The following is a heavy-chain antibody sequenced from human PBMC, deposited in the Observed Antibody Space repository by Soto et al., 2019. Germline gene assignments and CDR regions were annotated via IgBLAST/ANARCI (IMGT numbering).Heavy chain of an antibody. Sequence: PWGSLRLSCAASRFTFRNYGMSWVRQVPGKGLEWVSGISPTVEQRFYVDSVKGRFFISRDNSQNTLSLEMSNLRADDTAVYYCAKRYGSGSYRDFNSYYGMDIWGNGTSVTVSA. J-gene: IGHJ6*04. D-gene: IGHD3-10*01. CDR1: RFTFRNYG. V-gene: IGHV3-23*01. CDR3: AKRYGSGSYRDFNSYYGMDI. CDR2: ISPTVEQR.